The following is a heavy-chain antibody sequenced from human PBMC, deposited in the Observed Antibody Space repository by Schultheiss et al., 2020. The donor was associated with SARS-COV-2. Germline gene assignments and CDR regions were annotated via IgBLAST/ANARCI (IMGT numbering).Heavy chain of an antibody. CDR2: IYYSGST. D-gene: IGHD3-3*01. CDR3: ASSIWSGYLPTTWS. J-gene: IGHJ4*02. V-gene: IGHV4-59*01. CDR1: GGSMRPYY. Sequence: SQTLSLTCSVSGGSMRPYYWSWIRQPPGKGLEWIGYIYYSGSTNYNPSLKSRVTISVDTSKNQFSLKLSSVTAADTAVYYCASSIWSGYLPTTWSWGQGTLVTVSS.